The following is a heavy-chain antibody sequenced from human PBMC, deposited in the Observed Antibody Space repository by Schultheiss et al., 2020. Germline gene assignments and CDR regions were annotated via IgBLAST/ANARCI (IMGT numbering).Heavy chain of an antibody. Sequence: GESLKISCKGSGYSFTSYWIGWVRQMPGKGLEWMGIIYPGDSDVRFSPSFRGQVTISADKSISTAYLQWSSLKASDTAMYYCARQVDTAMARDYWGQGTLGTVSS. J-gene: IGHJ4*02. CDR1: GYSFTSYW. V-gene: IGHV5-51*01. D-gene: IGHD5-18*01. CDR3: ARQVDTAMARDY. CDR2: IYPGDSDV.